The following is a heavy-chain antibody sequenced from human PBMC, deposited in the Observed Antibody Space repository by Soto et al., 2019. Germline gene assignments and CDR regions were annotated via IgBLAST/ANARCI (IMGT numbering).Heavy chain of an antibody. CDR2: INPNSGGT. J-gene: IGHJ4*02. Sequence: QVQLVQSGAEVKKPGASVKVSCKASGYTFTGYYMHWVRQAPGQGLEWMGWINPNSGGTNYAQKFQGWVTMTRDTSXSXXYMELSRLRSDDTAVYYCARSYYYDSSGYYPLFDYWGQGTLVTVSS. V-gene: IGHV1-2*04. CDR3: ARSYYYDSSGYYPLFDY. D-gene: IGHD3-22*01. CDR1: GYTFTGYY.